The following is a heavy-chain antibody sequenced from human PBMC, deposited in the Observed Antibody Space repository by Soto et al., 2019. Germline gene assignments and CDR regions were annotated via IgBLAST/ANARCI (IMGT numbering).Heavy chain of an antibody. D-gene: IGHD4-17*01. CDR2: IYYSGST. V-gene: IGHV4-39*01. Sequence: PSETLSLTCSVSGGSISSSSYYWGWIRQPPGKGLEWIGSIYYSGSTYYNPSLKSRVTISVDTSKNQFSLKLSSVTAADTAVYYCATSHGDPTYIDYWGQGTLVTVSS. J-gene: IGHJ4*02. CDR3: ATSHGDPTYIDY. CDR1: GGSISSSSYY.